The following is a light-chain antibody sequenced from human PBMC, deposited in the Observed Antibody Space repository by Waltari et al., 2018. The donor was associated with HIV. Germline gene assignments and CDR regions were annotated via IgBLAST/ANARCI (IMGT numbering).Light chain of an antibody. V-gene: IGKV1-39*01. CDR2: ATS. CDR1: QGISRY. J-gene: IGKJ3*01. Sequence: DIQMTQSPSSLSASVGDTVHISCRASQGISRYLNWYRQRTGKAPNFLIYATSNLQSGVPSRFGGSGSGTDFTLTITSLQPEDFATYYCQQSYSTPCTFGPGTKVDV. CDR3: QQSYSTPCT.